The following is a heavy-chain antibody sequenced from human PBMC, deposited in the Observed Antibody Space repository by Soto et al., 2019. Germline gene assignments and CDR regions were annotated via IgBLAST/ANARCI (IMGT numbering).Heavy chain of an antibody. V-gene: IGHV4-4*02. CDR3: AARHFWSGPRTDTSLDY. Sequence: PWGTLCCTFAFCGGSINSSQWSNGCRQPPVNWLEWICQISHSGSTNYNPSLPSRFTISVDKSKNHSYLKVTSVNAADTDVYYCAARHFWSGPRTDTSLDYWGQGTLVTVYS. D-gene: IGHD3-3*02. CDR1: GGSINSSQW. J-gene: IGHJ4*02. CDR2: ISHSGST.